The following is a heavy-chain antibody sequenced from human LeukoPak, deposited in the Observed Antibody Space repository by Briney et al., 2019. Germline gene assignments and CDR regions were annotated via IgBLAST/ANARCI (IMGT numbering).Heavy chain of an antibody. D-gene: IGHD6-25*01. CDR1: GGSISSYY. Sequence: PSETLSLTCTVSGGSISSYYWSWIRQPPGKGLEWIGYIYYSGSTNYNPSLKSRVTISVHTSKNQFSLKLSSVTAADTAVYYCARDGRRAFDIWGQGTMVTVSS. V-gene: IGHV4-59*01. J-gene: IGHJ3*02. CDR3: ARDGRRAFDI. CDR2: IYYSGST.